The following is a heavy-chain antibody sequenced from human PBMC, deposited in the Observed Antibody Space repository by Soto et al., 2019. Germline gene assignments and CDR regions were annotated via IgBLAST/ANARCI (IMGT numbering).Heavy chain of an antibody. V-gene: IGHV1-69*01. D-gene: IGHD3-10*01. Sequence: QVQLVQSGAEVKKPGSSVKVSCKTSGVSFNNNGIGWVRQAPGHGLEWMGGVSPPFRTSNYARKFKGRISITADASTGTVNMELSSLTSEDTAQYYCARVLYYGSGSYAPYGMDVWGQGTTVIVSS. CDR3: ARVLYYGSGSYAPYGMDV. CDR2: VSPPFRTS. J-gene: IGHJ6*02. CDR1: GVSFNNNG.